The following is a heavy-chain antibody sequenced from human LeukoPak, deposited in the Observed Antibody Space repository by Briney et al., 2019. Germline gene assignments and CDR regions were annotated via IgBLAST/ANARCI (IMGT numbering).Heavy chain of an antibody. J-gene: IGHJ5*02. CDR1: GFTFSSYA. D-gene: IGHD6-13*01. Sequence: GGSLRLSCAASGFTFSSYAMSWVRQAPGKGLEWVSAIRGSGGSTYYADSVKGRFTISRDNSKNTLYLQMNSLRAEDTAVYYCATTLPYSSSWYGNWFDPWGQGTLVTVSS. CDR3: ATTLPYSSSWYGNWFDP. CDR2: IRGSGGST. V-gene: IGHV3-23*01.